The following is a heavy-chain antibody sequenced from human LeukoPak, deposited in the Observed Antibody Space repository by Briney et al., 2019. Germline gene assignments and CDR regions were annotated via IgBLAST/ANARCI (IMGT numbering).Heavy chain of an antibody. CDR2: IYHSGST. CDR1: GGSISSYY. J-gene: IGHJ5*02. V-gene: IGHV4-38-2*02. CDR3: ARDASRLLWFGELRDGPNGWFDP. Sequence: SETLSLTCTVSGGSISSYYWSWIRQPPGKGLEWIGSIYHSGSTYYNPSLKSRVTISVDTSKNQFSLKLSSVTAADTAVYYCARDASRLLWFGELRDGPNGWFDPWGQGTLVTVSS. D-gene: IGHD3-10*01.